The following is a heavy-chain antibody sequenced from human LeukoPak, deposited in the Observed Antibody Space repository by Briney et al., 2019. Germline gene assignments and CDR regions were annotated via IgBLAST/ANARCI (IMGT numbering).Heavy chain of an antibody. CDR3: ARDLYRIVVVPHYFDY. D-gene: IGHD3-22*01. CDR2: TRYDGSNK. CDR1: GFTFSSYA. V-gene: IGHV3-30*02. Sequence: GGSLRLSCAASGFTFSSYAMHWVRQAPGKGLEWVAFTRYDGSNKSYADSVKGRFTISRDNSKNTLYLQMNSLRAEDTAVYYCARDLYRIVVVPHYFDYWGQGTLVTVPS. J-gene: IGHJ4*02.